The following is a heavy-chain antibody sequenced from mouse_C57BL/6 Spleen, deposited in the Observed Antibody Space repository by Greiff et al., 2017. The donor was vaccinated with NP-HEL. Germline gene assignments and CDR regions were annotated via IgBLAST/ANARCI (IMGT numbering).Heavy chain of an antibody. J-gene: IGHJ4*01. CDR3: ARRRYYGSSYDYAMDY. CDR1: GYTFTSYW. CDR2: IDPSDSYT. D-gene: IGHD1-1*01. V-gene: IGHV1-69*01. Sequence: QVQLQQPGAELVMPGASVKLSCKASGYTFTSYWMHWVKQRPGQGLEWIGEIDPSDSYTNYNQKFKGKSTLTVDKSSSTAYMQLSSLTSEDSAVYYCARRRYYGSSYDYAMDYWGQGTSVTVSS.